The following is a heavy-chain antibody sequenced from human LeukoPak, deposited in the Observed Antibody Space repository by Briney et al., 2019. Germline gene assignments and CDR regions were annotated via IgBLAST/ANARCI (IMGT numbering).Heavy chain of an antibody. CDR2: IYYSGST. V-gene: IGHV4-59*01. J-gene: IGHJ4*02. D-gene: IGHD5-12*01. Sequence: PSETLSLTCTVSGGSISSYYWSWIRQPPGKGLEWIGYIYYSGSTYYNPSLKSRVTISVDTSKNQFSLKLRSVTAADTAIYYCARGPLDSGYTYFDYWGQGTLVSVAS. CDR1: GGSISSYY. CDR3: ARGPLDSGYTYFDY.